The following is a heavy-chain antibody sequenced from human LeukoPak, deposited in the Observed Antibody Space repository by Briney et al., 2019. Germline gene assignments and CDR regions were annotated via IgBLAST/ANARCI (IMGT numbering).Heavy chain of an antibody. D-gene: IGHD4-23*01. CDR1: GYTFTGYY. CDR3: ARGVVTPPGYYYYMDV. CDR2: IIPIFGTA. J-gene: IGHJ6*03. V-gene: IGHV1-69*06. Sequence: SVKVSCKASGYTFTGYYMHWVRQAPGQGLEWMGGIIPIFGTANYAQKFQGRVTITADKSTSTAYMELSSLRSDDTAVYYCARGVVTPPGYYYYMDVWGKGTTVTISS.